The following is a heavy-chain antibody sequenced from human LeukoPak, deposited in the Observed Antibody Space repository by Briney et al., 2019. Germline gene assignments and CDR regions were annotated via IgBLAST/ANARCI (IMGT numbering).Heavy chain of an antibody. CDR1: GFTFSSYS. J-gene: IGHJ5*02. V-gene: IGHV3-21*01. CDR3: ARDLLRFLEPYNWFDP. Sequence: PGGSLRLYCAASGFTFSSYSMNWVRQAPGKGLEWVSSISSSGSYIYYADSVKGRFTISRDNAKNSLYLQMNSLRAEDTAVYYCARDLLRFLEPYNWFDPWGPGTLVTVSS. CDR2: ISSSGSYI. D-gene: IGHD3-3*01.